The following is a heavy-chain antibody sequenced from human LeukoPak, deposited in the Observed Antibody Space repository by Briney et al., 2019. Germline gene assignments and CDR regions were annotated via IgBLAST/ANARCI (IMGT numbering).Heavy chain of an antibody. J-gene: IGHJ4*02. V-gene: IGHV1-2*02. D-gene: IGHD5-12*01. CDR3: ARGQYSGYDYFDY. Sequence: ASVKVSCKASGYTFTGYYMHWVRQAPGQGLEWMGWINSNSGGTNYAQKFQGRVTMTRDTSISTAYMELSRLRSDDTAVYYCARGQYSGYDYFDYWGQGTLVTVSS. CDR2: INSNSGGT. CDR1: GYTFTGYY.